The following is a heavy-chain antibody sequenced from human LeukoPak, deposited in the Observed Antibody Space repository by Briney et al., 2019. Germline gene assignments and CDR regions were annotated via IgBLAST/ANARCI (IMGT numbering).Heavy chain of an antibody. D-gene: IGHD3-22*01. CDR3: ARTDYYDSSVIYYYALDI. V-gene: IGHV4-59*01. J-gene: IGHJ3*02. Sequence: SETLSLTCTVSGGSISSYYWSWVRQPPGKGLEWIAYIDNSGSTNYNPSLRSRVTISIDTSRNQFSLKLSSVTAADTAVYYCARTDYYDSSVIYYYALDIWGQGTMVTVSS. CDR1: GGSISSYY. CDR2: IDNSGST.